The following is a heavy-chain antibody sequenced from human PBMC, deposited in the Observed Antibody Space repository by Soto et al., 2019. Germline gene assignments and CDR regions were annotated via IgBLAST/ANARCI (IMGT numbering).Heavy chain of an antibody. D-gene: IGHD2-15*01. V-gene: IGHV4-39*05. CDR3: TRDRRILGFDA. Sequence: SPPPSHRCGISGATFRTRNHNCGWIRQPPGKGLEWIGTISYSGNTYYSPSLKSRVTISVDTSKNQFSRELRSVTATDRAVYFSTRDRRILGFDARGLGTRVSVS. J-gene: IGHJ5*02. CDR2: ISYSGNT. CDR1: GATFRTRNHN.